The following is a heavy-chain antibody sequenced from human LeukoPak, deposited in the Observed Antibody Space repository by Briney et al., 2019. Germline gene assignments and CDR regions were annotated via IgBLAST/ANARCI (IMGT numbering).Heavy chain of an antibody. J-gene: IGHJ4*02. CDR1: GGTFSSYA. CDR2: IIPIFGTA. V-gene: IGHV1-69*05. D-gene: IGHD6-19*01. CDR3: ARGGSHSSGWYVGTADY. Sequence: SVKVSCKASGGTFSSYAISWVRQAPGQGLEWMGGIIPIFGTANYAQKFQGRVTITTDESTSTAYMELSSLRSEDTAVYYCARGGSHSSGWYVGTADYWGQGALVTVSS.